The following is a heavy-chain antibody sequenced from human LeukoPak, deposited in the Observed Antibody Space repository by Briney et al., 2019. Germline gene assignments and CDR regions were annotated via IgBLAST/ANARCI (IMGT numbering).Heavy chain of an antibody. CDR2: IYYSGTT. V-gene: IGHV4-59*01. J-gene: IGHJ3*02. Sequence: SETLSLTCTVSGGSISNYWTWIRQPPGKGLEWIGYIYYSGTTYYNPSLKSRVTISLDTSKNKFSLNLTSVNVADTAVYYCARDYDSSGYYYPDAFDIWGQGTMVTVSS. CDR1: GGSISNY. CDR3: ARDYDSSGYYYPDAFDI. D-gene: IGHD3-22*01.